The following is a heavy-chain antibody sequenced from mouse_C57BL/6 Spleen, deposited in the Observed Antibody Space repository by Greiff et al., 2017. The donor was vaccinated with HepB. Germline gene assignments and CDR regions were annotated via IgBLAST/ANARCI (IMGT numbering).Heavy chain of an antibody. V-gene: IGHV1-80*01. CDR2: IYPGDGDT. CDR3: APDYYGSSYGYFDV. CDR1: GYAFSSYW. J-gene: IGHJ1*03. Sequence: QVQLKQSGAELVKPGASVKISCKASGYAFSSYWMNWVKQRPGKGLEWIGQIYPGDGDTNYNGKFKGKATLTADKSSSTAYMQLSSLTSEDSAVYFCAPDYYGSSYGYFDVWGTGTTVTVSS. D-gene: IGHD1-1*01.